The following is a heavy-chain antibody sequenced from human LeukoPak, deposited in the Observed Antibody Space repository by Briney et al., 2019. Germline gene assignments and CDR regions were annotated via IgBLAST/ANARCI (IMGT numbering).Heavy chain of an antibody. Sequence: GGSLRLSCAASGFPFSSHGMSWVRQAPGKGLEWVSGIIGGGGSTYYADSVKGRFTISGDNSRNTLFLQMNSLRAEDTAVYYCARDVMVRGVMEDYWGQGTLVTVSS. CDR3: ARDVMVRGVMEDY. V-gene: IGHV3-23*01. CDR1: GFPFSSHG. D-gene: IGHD3-10*01. J-gene: IGHJ4*02. CDR2: IIGGGGST.